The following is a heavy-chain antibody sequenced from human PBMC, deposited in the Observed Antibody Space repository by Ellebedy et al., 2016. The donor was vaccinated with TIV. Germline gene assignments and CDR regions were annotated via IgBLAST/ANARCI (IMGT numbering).Heavy chain of an antibody. D-gene: IGHD2-2*01. CDR1: GYSISRNNW. Sequence: MPSETLSLTCALSGYSISRNNWCGWLRKPPGKGLEWIGYIYYSGSIYYNPSLKSQVTMSVDTSKKQFSLKLSSVTAVDTALDYCARIGYCRTASCPGAFDIWGQGTMVTVSS. CDR2: IYYSGSI. J-gene: IGHJ3*02. CDR3: ARIGYCRTASCPGAFDI. V-gene: IGHV4-28*05.